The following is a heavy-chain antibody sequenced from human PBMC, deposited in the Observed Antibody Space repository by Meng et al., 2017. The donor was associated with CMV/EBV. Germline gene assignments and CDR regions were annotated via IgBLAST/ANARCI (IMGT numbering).Heavy chain of an antibody. CDR3: ARLSGSGTTSTGYHYAFDS. CDR2: IYYSGTT. D-gene: IGHD3-22*01. CDR1: GGSISSGDYY. J-gene: IGHJ4*02. Sequence: GELRGAGPGPVKPSPTLSLPCRVSGGSISSGDYYWSWIRQPPGKGLEWIGYIYYSGTTYYNPSLESRVTISVDTSKNQFSLNLSSVTAADTAVYYCARLSGSGTTSTGYHYAFDSWGQGTLVTVSS. V-gene: IGHV4-30-4*08.